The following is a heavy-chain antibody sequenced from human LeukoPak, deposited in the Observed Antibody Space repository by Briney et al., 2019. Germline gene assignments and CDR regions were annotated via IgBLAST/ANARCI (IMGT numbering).Heavy chain of an antibody. V-gene: IGHV3-23*01. CDR1: GFTFNSYA. Sequence: GGSLRLSCAASGFTFNSYAMSWVRQAPGKGLEWVSAISGSGGSTYYADSVKGRFTISRDNSKNTLYLQMNSLRAEDTAVYYCAKVENYYGSGSYYFDYWGQGTLVTVSS. J-gene: IGHJ4*02. D-gene: IGHD3-10*01. CDR2: ISGSGGST. CDR3: AKVENYYGSGSYYFDY.